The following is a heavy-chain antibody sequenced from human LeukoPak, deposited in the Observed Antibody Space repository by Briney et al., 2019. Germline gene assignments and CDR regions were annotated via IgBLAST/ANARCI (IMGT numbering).Heavy chain of an antibody. V-gene: IGHV3-48*03. Sequence: PGGSLRLSCAVSGFTLSSYEMNWVRQAPGKGLEWISYSTSDGSLVKYADSVKGRFTISRDNAKTSLYLQMNSLRAEDTAVYYCARADGSFVGHDESWFDPWGQGTLVTVSS. CDR3: ARADGSFVGHDESWFDP. D-gene: IGHD5-24*01. J-gene: IGHJ5*02. CDR2: STSDGSLV. CDR1: GFTLSSYE.